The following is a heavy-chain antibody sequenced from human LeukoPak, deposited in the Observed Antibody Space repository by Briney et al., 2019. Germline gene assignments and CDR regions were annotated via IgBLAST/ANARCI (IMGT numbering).Heavy chain of an antibody. D-gene: IGHD2-15*01. V-gene: IGHV4-61*01. CDR3: ARSRYCSGGNCYSGTDAFDI. CDR2: ISYSGST. Sequence: PSETLSLTCTVFGGSVGSGRFYWNWIRQPPGMGLEWIGFISYSGSTNYYPSLKSRVTISVDTSKNQFSLKLSSVTAADTAVYYCARSRYCSGGNCYSGTDAFDIWGQGTMVTVSS. CDR1: GGSVGSGRFY. J-gene: IGHJ3*02.